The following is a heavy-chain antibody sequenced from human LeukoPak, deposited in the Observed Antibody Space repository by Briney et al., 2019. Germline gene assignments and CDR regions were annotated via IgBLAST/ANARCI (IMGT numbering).Heavy chain of an antibody. D-gene: IGHD6-6*01. V-gene: IGHV4-61*02. CDR2: IYTSGST. J-gene: IGHJ6*03. Sequence: SETLSLTCTVSGGSISSGSYYWSWIRQPAGKGLEWIGRIYTSGSTNYNPSLKSRVTMSVDTSKNQFSLKLSSVTAADTAVYYCASTPSPDHSSSSYSYYYCYYYYMDVWGKGTTVTVSS. CDR1: GGSISSGSYY. CDR3: ASTPSPDHSSSSYSYYYCYYYYMDV.